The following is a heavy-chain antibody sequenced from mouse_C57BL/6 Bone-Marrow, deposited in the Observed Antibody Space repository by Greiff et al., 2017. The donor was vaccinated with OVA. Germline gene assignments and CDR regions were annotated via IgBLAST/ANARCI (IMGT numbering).Heavy chain of an antibody. Sequence: QVQLQQSGPELVKPGASVKISCKASGYAFSSSWMNWVKQRPGKGLEWIGRIYPGDGDTNYNGKFKGKATLTADKSSSTAYMQRSSLTSEDSAVYFCARPPFRSSQYYCDYWGQGTTLTVSS. CDR2: IYPGDGDT. CDR1: GYAFSSSW. V-gene: IGHV1-82*01. CDR3: ARPPFRSSQYYCDY. D-gene: IGHD1-1*01. J-gene: IGHJ2*01.